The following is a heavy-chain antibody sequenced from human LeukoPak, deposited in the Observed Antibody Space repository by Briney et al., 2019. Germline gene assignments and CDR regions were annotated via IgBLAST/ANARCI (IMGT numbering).Heavy chain of an antibody. CDR3: ARHMIVVAASYAFDI. CDR1: AYGFTSQW. CDR2: IYPADSDA. V-gene: IGHV5-51*01. Sequence: GESLKISCKGSAYGFTSQWIGWVRQMPGKGLVWMGSIYPADSDARYSPYFQGQVSISADKSICTAYLQWSSLKASHTAMYYCARHMIVVAASYAFDIWGEGTMVTVSS. D-gene: IGHD3-22*01. J-gene: IGHJ3*02.